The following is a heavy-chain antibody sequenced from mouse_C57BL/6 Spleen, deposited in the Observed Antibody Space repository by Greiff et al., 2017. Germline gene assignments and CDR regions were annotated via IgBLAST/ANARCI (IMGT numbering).Heavy chain of an antibody. Sequence: VQLKESGPELVKPGASVKMSCKASGYTFTGYYMHWVKQSSEKSLEWIGEINPSTGGTSYNQKFKGKATLTVDKSSSTAYMQLNSLISEDSSVDYRAKGGGDYAMDYWGQGTSVTVSS. V-gene: IGHV1-43*01. CDR2: INPSTGGT. D-gene: IGHD1-1*02. CDR3: AKGGGDYAMDY. J-gene: IGHJ4*01. CDR1: GYTFTGYY.